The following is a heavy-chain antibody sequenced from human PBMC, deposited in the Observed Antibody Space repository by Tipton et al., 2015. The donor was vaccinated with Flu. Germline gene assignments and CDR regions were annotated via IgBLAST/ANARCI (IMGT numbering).Heavy chain of an antibody. D-gene: IGHD2-21*01. CDR2: IYYSGST. CDR3: ARGWSYCGGDCYHVYYYYMDV. J-gene: IGHJ6*03. V-gene: IGHV4-59*01. CDR1: GGSISSYY. Sequence: TLSLTCTVSGGSISSYYWSWIRQPPGKGLEWIGYIYYSGSTNYNPSLKSRVTISVDTSKNQFSLKLSSVTAADTAVYYCARGWSYCGGDCYHVYYYYMDVWGKGTTVTVSS.